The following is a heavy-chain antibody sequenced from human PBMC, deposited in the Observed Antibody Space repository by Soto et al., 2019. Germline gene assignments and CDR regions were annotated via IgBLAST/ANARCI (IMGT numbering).Heavy chain of an antibody. Sequence: QVQLVESGGGVVQPGRSLRLSCAASGLTFSRYGMHWVRQAPDKGLEWVAAISYDGSNKYYADSVKGRCTISSDNSKNTLNLQMNSLRAEDTAVYFCAKDLYYYGSGRDHYGMDVWGQGTTVTVS. CDR2: ISYDGSNK. J-gene: IGHJ6*02. V-gene: IGHV3-30*18. D-gene: IGHD3-10*01. CDR3: AKDLYYYGSGRDHYGMDV. CDR1: GLTFSRYG.